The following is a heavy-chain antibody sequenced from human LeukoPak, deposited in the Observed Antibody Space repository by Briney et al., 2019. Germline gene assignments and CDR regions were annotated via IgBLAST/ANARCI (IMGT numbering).Heavy chain of an antibody. CDR3: AAGGVIPQDYYYGMDV. Sequence: GGSLRLSCAASGFTFSSYSMNWVRQAPGKGLEWVSSISGSSSYIYYADSVKGRFTISRDNAKNSLYLQMNSLRAEDTAVYYCAAGGVIPQDYYYGMDVWGKGTTVTVSS. V-gene: IGHV3-21*01. D-gene: IGHD3-16*02. CDR2: ISGSSSYI. CDR1: GFTFSSYS. J-gene: IGHJ6*04.